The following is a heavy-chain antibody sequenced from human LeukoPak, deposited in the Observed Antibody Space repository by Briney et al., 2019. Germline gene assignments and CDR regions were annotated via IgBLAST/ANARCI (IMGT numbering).Heavy chain of an antibody. J-gene: IGHJ6*02. Sequence: SETLSLTCTVSGGSISSYYWNWIRQPPGKGLEWIGYIYYSGSTNYNPSLKSRVPISVDTSKNQFSLKLSSVTTADTAVYYCARHVRYYYGMDVWGQGTTVTVSS. D-gene: IGHD3-10*02. CDR1: GGSISSYY. CDR2: IYYSGST. V-gene: IGHV4-59*08. CDR3: ARHVRYYYGMDV.